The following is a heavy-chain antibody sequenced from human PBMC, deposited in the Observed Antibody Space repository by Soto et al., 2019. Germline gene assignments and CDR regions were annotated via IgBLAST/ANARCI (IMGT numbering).Heavy chain of an antibody. D-gene: IGHD2-21*01. J-gene: IGHJ4*02. CDR1: GGSISRGGYS. V-gene: IGHV4-31*03. CDR2: IYYSGST. CDR3: ARDKCARCGPDY. Sequence: QVQLQESGPGLVKPSQTLSLTCTFSGGSISRGGYSWSWILQHPGKGLEWIGYIYYSGSTYDNPSRKSRVTISVDTAKNQFSLKLSSVTAADTAVYYCARDKCARCGPDYWGQGTLVTVSS.